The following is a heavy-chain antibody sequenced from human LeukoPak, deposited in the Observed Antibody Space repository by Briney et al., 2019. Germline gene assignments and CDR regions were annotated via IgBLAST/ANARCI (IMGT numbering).Heavy chain of an antibody. J-gene: IGHJ5*02. Sequence: GGSLRLSCAASGFTFSSYWMHWVRQAPGKGLVWVSRITGDGSSTTYADSVKGRLTISRDNAKNTLYLQMNSLRAEDTAVYYCARDGVALDPWGQGTLVTVSS. CDR2: ITGDGSST. V-gene: IGHV3-74*01. D-gene: IGHD2-8*01. CDR1: GFTFSSYW. CDR3: ARDGVALDP.